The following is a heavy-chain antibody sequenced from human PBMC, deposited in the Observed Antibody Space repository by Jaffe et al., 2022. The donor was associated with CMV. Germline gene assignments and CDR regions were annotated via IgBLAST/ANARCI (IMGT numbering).Heavy chain of an antibody. CDR1: EFIFSDYY. J-gene: IGHJ6*02. V-gene: IGHV3-11*01. D-gene: IGHD2-2*02. CDR3: AREGRYCSSTTCYTGYYGLDV. Sequence: QVQLVESGGGLVKPGGSLRLSCAASEFIFSDYYMNWIRQAPGKGLEWVSYMSSDGSSVYYADSVKGRFTISRDNAKNSLYLQMNSLRAEDTAVYYCAREGRYCSSTTCYTGYYGLDVWGQGTTVTVSS. CDR2: MSSDGSSV.